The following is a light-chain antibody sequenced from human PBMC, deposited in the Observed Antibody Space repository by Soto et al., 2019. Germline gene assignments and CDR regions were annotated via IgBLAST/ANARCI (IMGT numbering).Light chain of an antibody. CDR1: QSVSSY. V-gene: IGKV3D-15*01. CDR3: QQYNNWPPT. J-gene: IGKJ5*01. CDR2: DAS. Sequence: EIVMTQSPAALSVSPGERATLSCRASQSVSSYLAWYQQKPGQAPRLLIYDASNRATGIPARFSGSGSGTEFTLTISSLQSEDFAVYYCQQYNNWPPTFGQGTRREIK.